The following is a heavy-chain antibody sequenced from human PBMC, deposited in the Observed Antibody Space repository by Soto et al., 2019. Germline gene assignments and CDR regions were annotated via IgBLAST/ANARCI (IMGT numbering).Heavy chain of an antibody. Sequence: GALRLSCAASGFTFSSYSMNWVRQAPGKGLEWLSYISSSISTMHYADSVKGRFTISRDNAKNSLYLHINSLRDEDTAVYYCAREVRDTAVADFDYWGQGTLVTVSS. CDR1: GFTFSSYS. V-gene: IGHV3-48*02. J-gene: IGHJ4*02. CDR2: ISSSISTM. D-gene: IGHD5-18*01. CDR3: AREVRDTAVADFDY.